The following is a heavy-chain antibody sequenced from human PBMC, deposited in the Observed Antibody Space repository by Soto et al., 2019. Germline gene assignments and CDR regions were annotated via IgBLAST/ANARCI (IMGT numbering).Heavy chain of an antibody. CDR1: GFSLSTSGVG. CDR2: IYWDDDK. J-gene: IGHJ4*02. V-gene: IGHV2-5*02. Sequence: QITLKESGPTLVKPTQTLTLTCTFSGFSLSTSGVGVGWFRQPPGKALEWLALIYWDDDKRYSPSLKSRLTINKDTSKNQVVLTMTNMDPVDTATYYCSHKRPYFDYWGQGTLVTVSS. CDR3: SHKRPYFDY.